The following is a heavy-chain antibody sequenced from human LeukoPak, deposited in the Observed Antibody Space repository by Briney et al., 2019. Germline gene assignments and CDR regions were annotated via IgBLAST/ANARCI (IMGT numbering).Heavy chain of an antibody. CDR2: IYYSGST. D-gene: IGHD6-6*01. V-gene: IGHV4-31*03. CDR3: AREIENSSLNWFDP. Sequence: NSSETLSLTCTVSGGSISSGGYYWSWIRQHPGKGLEWIGYIYYSGSTYYNPSLKGRVTISVDTSKNQFSLKLSSVTAADTAVYYCAREIENSSLNWFDPWGQGTLVTVSS. J-gene: IGHJ5*02. CDR1: GGSISSGGYY.